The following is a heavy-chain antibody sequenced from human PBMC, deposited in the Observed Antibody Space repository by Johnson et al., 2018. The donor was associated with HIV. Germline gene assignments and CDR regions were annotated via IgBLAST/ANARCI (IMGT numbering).Heavy chain of an antibody. V-gene: IGHV3-30*18. J-gene: IGHJ3*02. CDR3: AKPLWIYCGADCYYGAFDI. CDR2: ISYDGNKT. D-gene: IGHD2-21*02. Sequence: QMLLVESGGGGVQPGRSLRLSCAASGFTFSNYAMHWVRQAPGKGLEWVAVISYDGNKTYYADSVRGLTIPRDNSKNTLSLQMTSLRAEDKALYYCAKPLWIYCGADCYYGAFDIWGHGTMVTVSS. CDR1: GFTFSNYA.